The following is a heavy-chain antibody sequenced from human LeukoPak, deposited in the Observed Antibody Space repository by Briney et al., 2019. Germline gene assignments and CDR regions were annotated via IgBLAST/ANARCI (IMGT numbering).Heavy chain of an antibody. J-gene: IGHJ4*02. Sequence: APVKVSCKASGYTFTSYGISWVRQAPGQGLEWMGWISVHDGYTNYAQSLQGRVTMTTDTSTSTAYLELRSLRFDDTAVYYCARDGGHYGILTGYKDYWGQGTLVTVSS. V-gene: IGHV1-18*01. D-gene: IGHD3-9*01. CDR2: ISVHDGYT. CDR3: ARDGGHYGILTGYKDY. CDR1: GYTFTSYG.